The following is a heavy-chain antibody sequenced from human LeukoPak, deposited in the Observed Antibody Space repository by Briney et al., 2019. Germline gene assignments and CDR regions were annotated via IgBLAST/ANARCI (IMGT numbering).Heavy chain of an antibody. J-gene: IGHJ5*02. CDR1: GFTFSSYA. CDR2: ISGSGGST. D-gene: IGHD2-2*01. V-gene: IGHV3-23*01. CDR3: AKAPDRWDVVVPNALP. Sequence: GGSLRLSCAASGFTFSSYAMSWVRQAPGKGLEWVSAISGSGGSTYYADSVKGRFTISRDNSKNTLYLQMNSLRAEDTAVYYCAKAPDRWDVVVPNALPWGQGTLVTVSS.